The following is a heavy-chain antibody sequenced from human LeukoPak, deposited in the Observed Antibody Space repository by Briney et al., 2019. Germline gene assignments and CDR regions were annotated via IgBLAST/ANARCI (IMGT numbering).Heavy chain of an antibody. CDR1: GYSISSGYY. Sequence: PSETLSLTCTVSGYSISSGYYWGWIRPPPGKGLEWIGSMYSSGSTYYNPSLKSRVTISVDTSKNQFSLKLSSVTAADTAVYYCARGPPDCSSTSCYAFDAFDIWGQGTVVTVSS. J-gene: IGHJ3*02. V-gene: IGHV4-38-2*02. CDR2: MYSSGST. D-gene: IGHD2-2*01. CDR3: ARGPPDCSSTSCYAFDAFDI.